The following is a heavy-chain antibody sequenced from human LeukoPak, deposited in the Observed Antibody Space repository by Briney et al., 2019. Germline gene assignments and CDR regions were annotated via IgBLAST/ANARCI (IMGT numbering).Heavy chain of an antibody. J-gene: IGHJ4*02. CDR1: GFTFSSYA. D-gene: IGHD3-10*01. CDR3: AKGRRSSYGTLSDY. V-gene: IGHV3-23*01. Sequence: QPGGSLRLSCAASGFTFSSYAMSWVRQAPVKELEWVSAISGSGGSTYYADSVKGRFTISRDNSKNTLYLQMNSLRAEDTAVYYCAKGRRSSYGTLSDYWGQGTLVTVSS. CDR2: ISGSGGST.